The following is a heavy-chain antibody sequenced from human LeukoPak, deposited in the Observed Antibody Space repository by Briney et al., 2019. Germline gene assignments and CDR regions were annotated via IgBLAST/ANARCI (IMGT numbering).Heavy chain of an antibody. CDR3: AKKEGGYSETYFDY. D-gene: IGHD3-22*01. V-gene: IGHV3-23*01. Sequence: QPGGSLSLSCSVSGFTFSSYAMSWVRQAPGRGLEWVSTISGSGIGTYYGDSVKGLFTISRDNSKNTMYLQMNSLRAEDTAIYYCAKKEGGYSETYFDYWGLGTLVTVSS. CDR1: GFTFSSYA. CDR2: ISGSGIGT. J-gene: IGHJ4*02.